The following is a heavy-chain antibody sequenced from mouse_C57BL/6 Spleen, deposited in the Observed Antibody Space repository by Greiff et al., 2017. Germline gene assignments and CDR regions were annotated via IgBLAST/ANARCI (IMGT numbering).Heavy chain of an antibody. CDR1: GFTFSDYG. Sequence: EVKLVESGGGLVKPGGSLKLSCEASGFTFSDYGMHWVRQAPEKGLEWVAYISSGSSTTYYADTVKGRCTISRDNAKNTLFLQMTSLRSEDTAMYYCARGEDDGYYDYWGQGTTLTVSS. J-gene: IGHJ2*01. V-gene: IGHV5-17*01. D-gene: IGHD2-3*01. CDR3: ARGEDDGYYDY. CDR2: ISSGSSTT.